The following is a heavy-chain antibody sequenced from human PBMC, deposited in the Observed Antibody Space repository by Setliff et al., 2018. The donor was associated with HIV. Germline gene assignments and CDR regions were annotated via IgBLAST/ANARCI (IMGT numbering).Heavy chain of an antibody. V-gene: IGHV4-39*01. CDR2: IYHSGNT. J-gene: IGHJ4*02. D-gene: IGHD6-19*01. CDR1: GGPITSNTYF. Sequence: SETLSLTCSVSGGPITSNTYFWDWIRQAPGKGLEWIGSIYHSGNTCYNPSLKSRVSISVDTSKRQFSLKLTSVTAGDSALYYCARRRGQKATGWYYFDFWGQGALVTVSS. CDR3: ARRRGQKATGWYYFDF.